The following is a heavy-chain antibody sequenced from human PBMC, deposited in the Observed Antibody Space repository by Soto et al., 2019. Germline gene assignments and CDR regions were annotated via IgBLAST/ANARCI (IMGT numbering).Heavy chain of an antibody. J-gene: IGHJ6*02. D-gene: IGHD3-10*01. CDR1: GYTFTSYY. CDR2: INPSGGST. Sequence: QVQLVQSGAEVKKPGASVEVSCKASGYTFTSYYMHWVRQAPGQGLEWMGIINPSGGSTSYAQKVQGRVTMTRDTSTSTVYMELSSLRSEDTAVYYCSSSYGSGSYPSTHYYYYGMDVWGQGTTVTVSS. V-gene: IGHV1-46*01. CDR3: SSSYGSGSYPSTHYYYYGMDV.